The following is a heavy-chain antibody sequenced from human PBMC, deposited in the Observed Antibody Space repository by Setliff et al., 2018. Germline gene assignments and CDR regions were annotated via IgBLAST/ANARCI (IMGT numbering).Heavy chain of an antibody. Sequence: SETLSLTCAVSSLSVSSGYFWGWIRQTPGKGLEWIGCMYHGGTTHYNPSLKSRVTISLDTSRNEFSLKLTSVTAADTAVYYCARVPALGGTVGTHGIDYWGQGTLVTVSS. D-gene: IGHD1-26*01. CDR3: ARVPALGGTVGTHGIDY. V-gene: IGHV4-38-2*01. CDR1: SLSVSSGYF. J-gene: IGHJ4*02. CDR2: MYHGGTT.